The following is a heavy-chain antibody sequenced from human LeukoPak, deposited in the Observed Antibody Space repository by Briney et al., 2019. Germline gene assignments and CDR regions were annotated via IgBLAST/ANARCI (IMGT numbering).Heavy chain of an antibody. J-gene: IGHJ4*02. CDR1: GFTFSSYG. D-gene: IGHD3-3*01. CDR2: ISYDGSNK. CDR3: ARDGADFWSGYWVYYFVY. Sequence: GGSLRLSCAASGFTFSSYGMHWVRQAPGKGLEWVAVISYDGSNKYYADSVKGRFTISRDNSKNTLYLQMNSLRAEDTAVYYCARDGADFWSGYWVYYFVYWGQGTLVTVSS. V-gene: IGHV3-30*03.